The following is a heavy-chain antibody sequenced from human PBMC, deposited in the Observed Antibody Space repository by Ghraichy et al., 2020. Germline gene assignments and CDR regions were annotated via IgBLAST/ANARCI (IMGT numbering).Heavy chain of an antibody. CDR3: AKDGIVVVPAATQYYYYGMDV. J-gene: IGHJ6*02. Sequence: LSLTCAASGFTFSSYAMSWVRQAPGKGLEWVSAISGSGGSTYYADSVKGRFTISRDNSKNTLYLQMNSLRAEDTAVYYCAKDGIVVVPAATQYYYYGMDVWVQGTTVTVSS. CDR1: GFTFSSYA. D-gene: IGHD2-2*01. V-gene: IGHV3-23*01. CDR2: ISGSGGST.